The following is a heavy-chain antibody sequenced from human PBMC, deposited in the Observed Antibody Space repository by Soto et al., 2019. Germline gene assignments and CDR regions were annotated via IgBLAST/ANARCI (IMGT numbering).Heavy chain of an antibody. J-gene: IGHJ5*02. Sequence: EVQLLESGGGLVQPGGSLRLSCAASGFTFSSYAMSWVRQAPGKGLEWVSAISGSGGSTYYADSVKGRFTISRDNSKNTLYLQMNSLRAEDTAVYYCAKTVRAYDYMACSWFDPWGQGTLVTVSS. V-gene: IGHV3-23*01. D-gene: IGHD4-4*01. CDR2: ISGSGGST. CDR1: GFTFSSYA. CDR3: AKTVRAYDYMACSWFDP.